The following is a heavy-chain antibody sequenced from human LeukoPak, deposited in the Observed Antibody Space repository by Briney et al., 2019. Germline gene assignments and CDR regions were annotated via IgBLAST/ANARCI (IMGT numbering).Heavy chain of an antibody. D-gene: IGHD3-10*01. CDR2: IYYSGST. CDR3: ARLGDTNYYYMDV. J-gene: IGHJ6*03. V-gene: IGHV4-59*11. Sequence: SETLSLTCTVSGGSISSHYWSWIRQPPGKGLGWIGYIYYSGSTNYNPSLKSRVTISVDTSKNQFSLKLSSVTAADTAVYYCARLGDTNYYYMDVWGKGTTVTVSS. CDR1: GGSISSHY.